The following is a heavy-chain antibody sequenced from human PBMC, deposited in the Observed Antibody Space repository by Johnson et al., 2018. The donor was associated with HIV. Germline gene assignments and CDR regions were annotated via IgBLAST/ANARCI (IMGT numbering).Heavy chain of an antibody. Sequence: VQLVESGGGLVQPGGSLRLSCAASGFTFNDYGMRWVRQAPGKGLEWVSGINWTGGSTGYADSVKGRFTLSRDSSKNTLYLQMNSLRAEDTAVCYCARVGVSGYDLAAFEIWGERRMV. CDR1: GFTFNDYG. D-gene: IGHD5-12*01. V-gene: IGHV3-20*04. CDR2: INWTGGST. J-gene: IGHJ3*02. CDR3: ARVGVSGYDLAAFEI.